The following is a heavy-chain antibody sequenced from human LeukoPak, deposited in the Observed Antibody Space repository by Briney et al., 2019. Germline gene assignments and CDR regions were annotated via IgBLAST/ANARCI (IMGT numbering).Heavy chain of an antibody. D-gene: IGHD4/OR15-4a*01. CDR3: ARLSPRCCDY. V-gene: IGHV4-59*08. Sequence: GSLRLSCAASGFTVSSNYMSWIRQPPGKGLEWIGYIYYSGSTNYNPSLKSRVTISVDTSKNQFSLKLSSVTAADTAVYYCARLSPRCCDYWGQGTLVTVSS. CDR2: IYYSGST. J-gene: IGHJ4*02. CDR1: GFTVSSNY.